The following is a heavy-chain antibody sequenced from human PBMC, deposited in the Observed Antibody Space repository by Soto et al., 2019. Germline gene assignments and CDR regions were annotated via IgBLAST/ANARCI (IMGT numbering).Heavy chain of an antibody. J-gene: IGHJ6*02. CDR1: GFTFSGYG. CDR2: IWYDGSNK. CDR3: ARDMDYYYGMDV. V-gene: IGHV3-33*01. Sequence: GGSLRLSCAASGFTFSGYGMHWVRQAPGKGLEWVAVIWYDGSNKYYADSVKGRFTISRDNSKNTLYLQMNSLRAEDTAVYYCARDMDYYYGMDVWGQGTTVTVSS. D-gene: IGHD3-10*01.